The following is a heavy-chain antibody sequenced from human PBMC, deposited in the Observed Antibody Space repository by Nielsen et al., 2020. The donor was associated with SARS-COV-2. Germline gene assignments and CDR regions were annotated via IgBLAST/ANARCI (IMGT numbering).Heavy chain of an antibody. CDR2: IYYSGST. Sequence: SETLSLTCTVSGGSISSGGYYWSWIRQHPGKGLEWIGYIYYSGSTNYNPSLKSRVTISVDTSKNQFSLKLSSVTAADTAVYYCARDGFWAPFDYWGQGTLVTVSS. CDR1: GGSISSGGYY. J-gene: IGHJ4*02. CDR3: ARDGFWAPFDY. D-gene: IGHD3-10*01. V-gene: IGHV4-61*08.